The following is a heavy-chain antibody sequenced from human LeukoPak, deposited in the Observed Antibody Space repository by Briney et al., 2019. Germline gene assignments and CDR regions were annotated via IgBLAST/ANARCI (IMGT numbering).Heavy chain of an antibody. J-gene: IGHJ4*02. CDR3: AKYYYDSSGTMWEDY. V-gene: IGHV5-51*01. CDR1: GYSFTSYW. CDR2: IYPGDSDT. D-gene: IGHD3-22*01. Sequence: GESLKISCKGSGYSFTSYWIRWVRQMPGIGLEWMGIIYPGDSDTRYSPSFQGQVTISADKSISTAYLQWSSLKASDTAMYYCAKYYYDSSGTMWEDYWGQGTLVTVSS.